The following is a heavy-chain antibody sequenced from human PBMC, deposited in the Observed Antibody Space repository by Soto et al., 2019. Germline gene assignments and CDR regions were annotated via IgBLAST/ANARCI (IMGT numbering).Heavy chain of an antibody. J-gene: IGHJ6*02. V-gene: IGHV1-2*04. CDR3: ARLGFFYDSSGYYSGLRYYGMDV. Sequence: ASVKVSCKASGYTFTGYYMHWVRQAPGQGLEWMGWINPNSGGTNYAQKFQGWVTMTRDTSISTAYMELSRLRSDDTAVYYCARLGFFYDSSGYYSGLRYYGMDVWGQGTTVTVSS. D-gene: IGHD3-22*01. CDR1: GYTFTGYY. CDR2: INPNSGGT.